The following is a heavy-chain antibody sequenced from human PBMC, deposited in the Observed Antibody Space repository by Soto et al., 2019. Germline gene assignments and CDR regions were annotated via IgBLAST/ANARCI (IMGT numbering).Heavy chain of an antibody. V-gene: IGHV3-11*01. D-gene: IGHD1-20*01. Sequence: QVQLVESGGGLGKPGGSLRLSCADTRFTFRDYYMSWIRQAPGKGLEWVSYISSSGSTIYYADSVKGRFTISRDNAKNSLYQQMNNQRAENTTMYYCAREPLTGASYYYAVGMDVWGQRTTVTVSS. CDR1: RFTFRDYY. CDR3: AREPLTGASYYYAVGMDV. J-gene: IGHJ6*02. CDR2: ISSSGSTI.